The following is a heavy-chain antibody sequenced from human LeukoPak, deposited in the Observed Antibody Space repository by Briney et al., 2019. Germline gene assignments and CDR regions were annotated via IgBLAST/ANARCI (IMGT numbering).Heavy chain of an antibody. Sequence: GGSLRLSCAASGFSFNAYWMPWVRQAPGTGLEWVANINPAGSETFHVDPVKGRFSISRDHAKNLVYLQMNSLRAEDTAVYYCATFGLGAALDLWGQGTLVTVSS. D-gene: IGHD2-15*01. CDR1: GFSFNAYW. CDR2: INPAGSET. V-gene: IGHV3-7*01. CDR3: ATFGLGAALDL. J-gene: IGHJ4*02.